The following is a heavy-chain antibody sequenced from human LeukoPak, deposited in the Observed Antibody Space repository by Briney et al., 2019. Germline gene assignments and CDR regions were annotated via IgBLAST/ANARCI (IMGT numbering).Heavy chain of an antibody. J-gene: IGHJ4*02. D-gene: IGHD5-12*01. CDR3: ARDLTYSGYDQVDY. CDR2: INPNSGGT. Sequence: ASVKVFCKASGYTFTGYYMHWVRQAPGQGLEWMGRINPNSGGTNYAQKFQGRVTMTRDTSISTAYMELSRLRSDDTAVYYCARDLTYSGYDQVDYWGQGTLVTVSS. CDR1: GYTFTGYY. V-gene: IGHV1-2*06.